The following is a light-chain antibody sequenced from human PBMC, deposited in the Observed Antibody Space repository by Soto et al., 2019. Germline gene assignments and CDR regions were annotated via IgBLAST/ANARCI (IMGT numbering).Light chain of an antibody. Sequence: EIVLTQSPGTLSLSPGERATLSCRASQSVDSTYLAWYQQKPGQAPRLLIYAASSRAAGIPDRFSGSGSGTDFTLTISRLEPEDFAVYYCQQYDTPPPLYTFGQGTKLEIK. V-gene: IGKV3-20*01. CDR3: QQYDTPPPLYT. CDR2: AAS. J-gene: IGKJ2*01. CDR1: QSVDSTY.